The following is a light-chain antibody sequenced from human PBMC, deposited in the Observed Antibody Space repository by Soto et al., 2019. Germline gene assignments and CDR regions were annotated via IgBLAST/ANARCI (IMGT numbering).Light chain of an antibody. CDR2: EVS. Sequence: QSALTQPPSASGSPGQSVTISCTGASSDVGGYNYVSWYQQHPGKAPKLMIYEVSERPSGVPDRFSGSKSGNTASLTVSGLQAEDEADYYRSSYAGSNNVIFGGGTKLTVL. J-gene: IGLJ2*01. V-gene: IGLV2-8*01. CDR3: SSYAGSNNVI. CDR1: SSDVGGYNY.